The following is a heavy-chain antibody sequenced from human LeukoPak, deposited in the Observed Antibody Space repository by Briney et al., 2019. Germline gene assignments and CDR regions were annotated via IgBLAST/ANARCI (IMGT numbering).Heavy chain of an antibody. V-gene: IGHV4-34*01. Sequence: PSETLSLTCAVYGGSFSGYCWSWIRQPPGKGLEWIGEINHSGSTNYDPSLKSRVTISVDTSKNQFSLKLSSVTAADTAVYYCARHLTLYYDFWSGYYTVGRDNWFDPWGQGTLVTVSS. D-gene: IGHD3-3*01. CDR1: GGSFSGYC. CDR2: INHSGST. CDR3: ARHLTLYYDFWSGYYTVGRDNWFDP. J-gene: IGHJ5*02.